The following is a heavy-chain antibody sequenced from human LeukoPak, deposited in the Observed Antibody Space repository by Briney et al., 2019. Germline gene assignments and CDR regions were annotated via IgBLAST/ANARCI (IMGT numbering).Heavy chain of an antibody. Sequence: GGSPRLSCAASGFSFSTYWMSWVRQAPGKGLEWVALINPDGTERYYVDSVRGRFTISRDNAKNSLDLQMDSLRAEDTAMYSCARDLAAVPGPRMDVWGQGTTVTVSS. CDR2: INPDGTER. CDR1: GFSFSTYW. J-gene: IGHJ6*02. CDR3: ARDLAAVPGPRMDV. V-gene: IGHV3-7*03. D-gene: IGHD6-19*01.